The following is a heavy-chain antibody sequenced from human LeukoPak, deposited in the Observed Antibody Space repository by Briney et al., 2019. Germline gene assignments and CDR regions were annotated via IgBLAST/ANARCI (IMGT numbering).Heavy chain of an antibody. Sequence: SETLSLTCTVSGGSISSYYWSWIRQPPGKGLEWIGYIYYSGSTDYNPSLKSRVTISVDTSKNQFSLKLSSVTAADTAVYYCARATIFPPYNWFDPWGQGTLVTVSS. V-gene: IGHV4-59*01. CDR3: ARATIFPPYNWFDP. D-gene: IGHD3-9*01. CDR1: GGSISSYY. J-gene: IGHJ5*02. CDR2: IYYSGST.